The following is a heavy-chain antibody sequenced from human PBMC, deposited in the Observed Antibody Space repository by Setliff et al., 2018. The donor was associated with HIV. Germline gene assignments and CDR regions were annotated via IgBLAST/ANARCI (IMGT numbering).Heavy chain of an antibody. J-gene: IGHJ3*01. CDR1: GGSISSSSYY. CDR2: IYYSGST. CDR3: ARVVATTRDAFDV. D-gene: IGHD5-12*01. V-gene: IGHV4-39*07. Sequence: TCTVSGGSISSSSYYWGWIRQPPGKGLEWIGSIYYSGSTYYNPSLKSRVTISVDTSKNQFSLKLSSVTAADTAVYYCARVVATTRDAFDVWGQGTMVTVSS.